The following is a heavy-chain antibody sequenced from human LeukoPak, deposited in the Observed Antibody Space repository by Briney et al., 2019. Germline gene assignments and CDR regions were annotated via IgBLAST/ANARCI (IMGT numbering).Heavy chain of an antibody. CDR2: VWYDGSNK. J-gene: IGHJ6*02. CDR3: AKEGGEFLYGMDV. V-gene: IGHV3-33*06. CDR1: GFTFSSYG. Sequence: GGSLRLSCAASGFTFSSYGMHWVRQAPGKGLEWVAVVWYDGSNKYYADSVKGRFIISRDNSKNTLYLQMNSLRGEDTAVYYCAKEGGEFLYGMDVWGQGTTVTVSS. D-gene: IGHD3-10*01.